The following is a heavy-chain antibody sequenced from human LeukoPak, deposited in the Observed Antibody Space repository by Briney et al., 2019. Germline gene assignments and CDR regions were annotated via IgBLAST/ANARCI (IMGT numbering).Heavy chain of an antibody. CDR1: GFNFKTYS. V-gene: IGHV3-30*04. J-gene: IGHJ4*02. Sequence: GGSLRLSCAASGFNFKTYSMHWVRQAPGKGLEWVAVITYDGTNKYYTDSVKGRFTISRDNSKNTLYLQMNSLRAEDTAVYYCAKDGDHYDSSGYYYSFDYWGQGTLVTVSS. CDR3: AKDGDHYDSSGYYYSFDY. D-gene: IGHD3-22*01. CDR2: ITYDGTNK.